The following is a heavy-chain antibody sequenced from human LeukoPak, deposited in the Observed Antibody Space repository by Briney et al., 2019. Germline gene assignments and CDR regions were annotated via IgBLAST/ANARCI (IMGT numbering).Heavy chain of an antibody. Sequence: GGSLRLSCAASGFSFSNAWMNWVRLAPGKGLEWVGRILSKTSGGTTDYATPVKGRFTISRDDSKNMLYLHMNSLQIEDTAVYYCADYYASGSYPPWGQGTLVTVSS. V-gene: IGHV3-15*07. CDR2: ILSKTSGGTT. CDR3: ADYYASGSYPP. CDR1: GFSFSNAW. D-gene: IGHD3-10*01. J-gene: IGHJ5*02.